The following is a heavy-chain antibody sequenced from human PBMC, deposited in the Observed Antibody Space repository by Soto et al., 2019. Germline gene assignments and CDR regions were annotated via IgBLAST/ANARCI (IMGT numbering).Heavy chain of an antibody. CDR2: IYATGTT. CDR3: VRDGTKTLRDWFDP. Sequence: SETLSLTCTVSGASISGFYWSWIRKSAGKGLEWIGRIYATGTTDYNPSLKSRIMMSVDTSKKQFSLKLRSVTAADTAVYYCVRDGTKTLRDWFDPWGQGISVTVSS. CDR1: GASISGFY. V-gene: IGHV4-4*07. D-gene: IGHD1-1*01. J-gene: IGHJ5*02.